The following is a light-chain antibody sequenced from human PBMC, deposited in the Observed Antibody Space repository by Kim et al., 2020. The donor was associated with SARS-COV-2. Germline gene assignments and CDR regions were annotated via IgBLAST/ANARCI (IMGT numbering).Light chain of an antibody. CDR2: GNN. Sequence: RVTISCTRSSSNIGAGYDVHWYQHLPGTPPKLLIYGNNNRPSGVPDRFSGSKSGTSASLAITGLQAEDEADYYCQSYDSSLSGYVFGTGTKVTVL. CDR1: SSNIGAGYD. J-gene: IGLJ1*01. CDR3: QSYDSSLSGYV. V-gene: IGLV1-40*01.